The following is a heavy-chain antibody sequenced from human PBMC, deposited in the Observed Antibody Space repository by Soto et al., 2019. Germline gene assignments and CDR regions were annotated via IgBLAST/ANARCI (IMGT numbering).Heavy chain of an antibody. Sequence: QVQLVQSGAEVKKPGASVKVSCKASGYTFTGYYMHWVRQAPGQGLEWMGWINPNSGGTNYAQKFQGRVTMTKETSISTAYMDMSRLRSDDTAVYYWARLTIFGVVITPEGGMDVWGQGTTVTVSS. V-gene: IGHV1-2*02. D-gene: IGHD3-3*01. J-gene: IGHJ6*02. CDR3: ARLTIFGVVITPEGGMDV. CDR2: INPNSGGT. CDR1: GYTFTGYY.